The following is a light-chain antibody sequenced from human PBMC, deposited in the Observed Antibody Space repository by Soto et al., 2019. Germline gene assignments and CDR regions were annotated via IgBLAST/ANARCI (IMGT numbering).Light chain of an antibody. CDR3: QQVHSYLRT. CDR1: QGFNSY. CDR2: AAS. J-gene: IGKJ4*01. Sequence: DIQLTQSPSFLSASVGDRVTITCRASQGFNSYLAWYQQEPGKPPKLLIYAASTLQSGVPSRFSGSGSGTEFTLTISSLQPEDFATYYCQQVHSYLRTFGGGTKVEIK. V-gene: IGKV1-9*01.